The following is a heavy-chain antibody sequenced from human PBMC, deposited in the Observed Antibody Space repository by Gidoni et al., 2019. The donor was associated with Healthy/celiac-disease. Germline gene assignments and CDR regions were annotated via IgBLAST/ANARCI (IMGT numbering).Heavy chain of an antibody. J-gene: IGHJ6*03. D-gene: IGHD3-10*01. CDR2: IGTAGDT. V-gene: IGHV3-13*01. CDR3: ARGEFRRRAMDV. CDR1: GFPFSSYD. Sequence: EVQLVESGGGLVQPGGSLRLSCAASGFPFSSYDMHWVRQATGKGLEWVSAIGTAGDTYYPGSVKGRFTISRENAKNSLYLQMNSLRAGDTAVYYCARGEFRRRAMDVWGKGTTVTVSS.